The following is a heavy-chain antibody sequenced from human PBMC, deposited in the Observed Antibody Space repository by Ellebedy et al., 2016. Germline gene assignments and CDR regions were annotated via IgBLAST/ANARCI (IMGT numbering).Heavy chain of an antibody. CDR3: AHRTTVTSVDH. CDR2: VYGNDDK. CDR1: GFSLSTSAVV. V-gene: IGHV2-5*01. J-gene: IGHJ4*02. D-gene: IGHD4-17*01. Sequence: SGPTLVKPTQTLTLTCTFSGFSLSTSAVVVGWVRQPPGKAPEWLAFVYGNDDKRYSPFLRSRLTITKYASKNQVVLTMTNMDPVDTATYYCAHRTTVTSVDHWGRGTLVTVSS.